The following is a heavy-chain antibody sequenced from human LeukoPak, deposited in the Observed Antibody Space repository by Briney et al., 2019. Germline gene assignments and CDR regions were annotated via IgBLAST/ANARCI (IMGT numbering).Heavy chain of an antibody. Sequence: GDSLKISCKASGYNFPNFWIGWVRQMPGKGLEWMAITYPADPGTRYSPSFEGQVTISADSSINTAYLQWRSLKASDSAMYYCATPYSTSGGAWGQGTLVTVSS. CDR2: TYPADPGT. J-gene: IGHJ5*02. D-gene: IGHD2-2*01. CDR3: ATPYSTSGGA. CDR1: GYNFPNFW. V-gene: IGHV5-51*01.